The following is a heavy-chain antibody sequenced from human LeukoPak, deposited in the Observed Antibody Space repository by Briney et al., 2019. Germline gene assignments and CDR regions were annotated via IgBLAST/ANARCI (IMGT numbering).Heavy chain of an antibody. D-gene: IGHD2-2*01. V-gene: IGHV3-30*04. CDR2: ISYDGSNK. CDR1: GFIFSNYP. Sequence: GKSLRLSCAASGFIFSNYPMYWVRQAPGKGLEWVALISYDGSNKYYADSVKGRFTVSRDNSKNTVYLQMDSLRIEDTAVYYCARERCSSTSCADNWFDPWGQGTLVTVSS. J-gene: IGHJ5*02. CDR3: ARERCSSTSCADNWFDP.